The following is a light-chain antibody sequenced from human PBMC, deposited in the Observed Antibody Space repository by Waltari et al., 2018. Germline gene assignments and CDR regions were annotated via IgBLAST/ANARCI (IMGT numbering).Light chain of an antibody. CDR2: VNSDGSH. CDR1: SGHSNYA. J-gene: IGLJ3*02. CDR3: QTGGFGIWV. Sequence: QLLLTQSPSASASLGASVKLTCTVSSGHSNYAIAWHQQHPQKGPRYLMKVNSDGSHIKGDGIPDRFSGSSSGAERYLIISSLQAEDEADYYCQTGGFGIWVFGGGTTLTVL. V-gene: IGLV4-69*01.